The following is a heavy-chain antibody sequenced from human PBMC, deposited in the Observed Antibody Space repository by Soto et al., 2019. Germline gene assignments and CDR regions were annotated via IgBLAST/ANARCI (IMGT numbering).Heavy chain of an antibody. CDR1: GFTFSSYG. D-gene: IGHD3-22*01. Sequence: QVQLVESGGGVVQPGRSLRLSCAASGFTFSSYGMHWVRQAPGKGLEWVAVIWYDGSNKYYADSVKGRFTISRDNSKNKLYLQMNSLRAEDTAVYYCARDGDYYDIRWYFDLWGRGTLVTVSS. CDR2: IWYDGSNK. J-gene: IGHJ2*01. V-gene: IGHV3-33*01. CDR3: ARDGDYYDIRWYFDL.